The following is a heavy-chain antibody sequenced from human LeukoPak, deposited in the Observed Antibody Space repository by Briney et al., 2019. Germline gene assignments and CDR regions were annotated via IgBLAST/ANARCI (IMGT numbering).Heavy chain of an antibody. CDR2: IYTSGST. CDR1: GGSISSYY. CDR3: ARDPDYGDYGGAYFDY. Sequence: PSETLCLTCTVPGGSISSYYWSWLRQPAGKGLEWIGRIYTSGSTNYNPSLKSRVTMSVDTSKNQFSLKLSSVTAADTAVYYCARDPDYGDYGGAYFDYWGQETLVTVSS. V-gene: IGHV4-4*07. J-gene: IGHJ4*02. D-gene: IGHD4-17*01.